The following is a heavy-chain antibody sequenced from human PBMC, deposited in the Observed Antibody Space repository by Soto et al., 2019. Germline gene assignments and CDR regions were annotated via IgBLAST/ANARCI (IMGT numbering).Heavy chain of an antibody. CDR2: ISYDGSNK. CDR1: GFTFSSYA. J-gene: IGHJ3*01. CDR3: ARTPFGCSSPEGDALDV. V-gene: IGHV3-30-3*01. Sequence: QVQLVESGGGVVQPGRSLRLSCAASGFTFSSYAMHWVRQAPGKGLEWVAVISYDGSNKYYADSVKGRFTISRDNSKNTLYLQMNGLRAEDTAVYYCARTPFGCSSPEGDALDVWGQGTMVTVSS. D-gene: IGHD3-16*01.